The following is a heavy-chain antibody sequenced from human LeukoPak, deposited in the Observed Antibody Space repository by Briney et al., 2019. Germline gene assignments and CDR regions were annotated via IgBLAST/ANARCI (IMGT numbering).Heavy chain of an antibody. CDR2: IIPIFGTA. V-gene: IGHV1-69*06. D-gene: IGHD3-22*01. CDR1: VGTFSSYA. Sequence: AVKVSFKSAVGTFSSYAISWVRQAPGQGLEWMGRIIPIFGTANYAQKFQGRVRITPDKSTSTAYMELSSLRSEDTAVYYCATLRGTYYYDSSGYYWNLYDYWGQGTLVTVSS. CDR3: ATLRGTYYYDSSGYYWNLYDY. J-gene: IGHJ4*02.